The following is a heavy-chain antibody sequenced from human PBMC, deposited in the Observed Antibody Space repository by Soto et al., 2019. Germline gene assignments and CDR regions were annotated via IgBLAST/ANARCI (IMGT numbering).Heavy chain of an antibody. CDR3: AKDWRWDVVNYGMNV. Sequence: QEQLVESGGGEVQPGRSLRLSCAASGFRFSNYAIHWVRQAPGKGLEWVSAISHDGSNIYYAVSVRGRFTISRDNPKNTLYLQMNSLKVEDTAVYYCAKDWRWDVVNYGMNVWGQGTTVTVSS. J-gene: IGHJ6*02. CDR1: GFRFSNYA. V-gene: IGHV3-30*18. CDR2: ISHDGSNI. D-gene: IGHD2-2*01.